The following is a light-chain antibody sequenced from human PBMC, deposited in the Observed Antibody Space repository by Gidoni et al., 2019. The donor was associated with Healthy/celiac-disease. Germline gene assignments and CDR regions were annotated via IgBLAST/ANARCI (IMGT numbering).Light chain of an antibody. CDR3: QQYNNCPLT. CDR2: GAS. Sequence: PATLSVSPGDRASLSCSASQSVSSNLAWYQQKPGQAPRLLIYGASTRATGVPARFSGSGSGTEFTLTISSLQSEDFAVYYCQQYNNCPLTFGGGTKVEIK. J-gene: IGKJ4*01. CDR1: QSVSSN. V-gene: IGKV3-15*01.